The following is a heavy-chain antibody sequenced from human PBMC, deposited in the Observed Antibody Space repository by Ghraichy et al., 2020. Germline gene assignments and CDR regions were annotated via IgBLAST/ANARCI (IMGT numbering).Heavy chain of an antibody. CDR2: IYTSGST. CDR3: ARGYSSSPRFDP. CDR1: GGSISSYY. J-gene: IGHJ5*02. V-gene: IGHV4-4*07. Sequence: ESLNISCTVSGGSISSYYWSWIRQPAGKGLEWIGRIYTSGSTNYNPSLKSRVTMSVDTSKNQFSLKLSSVTAADTAVYYCARGYSSSPRFDPWGQGTLVTVSS. D-gene: IGHD6-6*01.